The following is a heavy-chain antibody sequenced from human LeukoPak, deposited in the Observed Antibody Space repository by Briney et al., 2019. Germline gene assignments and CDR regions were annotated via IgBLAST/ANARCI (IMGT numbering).Heavy chain of an antibody. CDR3: AKAHGSGNYYFYYMDI. J-gene: IGHJ6*03. V-gene: IGHV3-43*02. D-gene: IGHD3-10*01. CDR1: RFTFDDYA. Sequence: GGSLRLSCAASRFTFDDYAMHWVRQAPGKGLNGFSLITGGADSTYYADSVKGRFTISRDNSKNSLYLQMNSLRTEDTALYYCAKAHGSGNYYFYYMDIWGKGTTVTVCS. CDR2: ITGGADST.